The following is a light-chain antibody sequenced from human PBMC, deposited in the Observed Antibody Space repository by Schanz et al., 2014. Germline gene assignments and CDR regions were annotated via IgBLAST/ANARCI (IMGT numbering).Light chain of an antibody. CDR2: DAS. CDR3: LHYNVFSGA. J-gene: IGKJ1*01. CDR1: QSISTS. Sequence: DIQMTQSPSTLSASVGDTVTITCRASQSISTSLAWYQQKPGKAPYLLIYDASSLESGVPSRFSGSGSGTEFTLTISSLQPDDFASYHCLHYNVFSGAFGQGTKVEI. V-gene: IGKV1-5*01.